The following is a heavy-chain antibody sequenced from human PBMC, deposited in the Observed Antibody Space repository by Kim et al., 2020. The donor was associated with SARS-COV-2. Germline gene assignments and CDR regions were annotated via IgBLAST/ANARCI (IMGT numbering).Heavy chain of an antibody. V-gene: IGHV4-59*01. D-gene: IGHD6-13*01. Sequence: NYNPPLTSRVTISVDTSKNQFSLKLSSVTAADAAVYYCASSSSWYFHFDYWGQGTLVTVSS. J-gene: IGHJ4*02. CDR3: ASSSSWYFHFDY.